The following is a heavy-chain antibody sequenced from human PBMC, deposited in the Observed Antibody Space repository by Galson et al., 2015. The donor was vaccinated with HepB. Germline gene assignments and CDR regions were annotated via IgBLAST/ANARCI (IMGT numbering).Heavy chain of an antibody. CDR1: GYTFTSYY. V-gene: IGHV1-46*01. D-gene: IGHD3-3*01. CDR3: ARDPGYDFWSGYYPFGFDY. J-gene: IGHJ4*02. Sequence: SVKVSCKASGYTFTSYYMHWVRQAPGQGLEWMGIINPSGGSTSYAQKFQGRVTMTRDTSMSTVYMELSSLRSEDTAVYYCARDPGYDFWSGYYPFGFDYWGQGTLVTVSS. CDR2: INPSGGST.